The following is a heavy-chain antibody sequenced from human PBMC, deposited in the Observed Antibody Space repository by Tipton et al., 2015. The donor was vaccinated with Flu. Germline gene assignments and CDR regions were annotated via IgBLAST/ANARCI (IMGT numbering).Heavy chain of an antibody. CDR3: ARGGNDFWSGYPFDY. J-gene: IGHJ4*02. CDR1: GFTVSSNY. V-gene: IGHV3-53*01. D-gene: IGHD3-3*01. CDR2: IYSGGST. Sequence: SLRLSCAASGFTVSSNYMSWVRQAPGKGLEWVSVIYSGGSTYYADSVKGRFTISRDNSKNTLYLQMNSLRAEDTAVYYCARGGNDFWSGYPFDYWGQGTLVTVSS.